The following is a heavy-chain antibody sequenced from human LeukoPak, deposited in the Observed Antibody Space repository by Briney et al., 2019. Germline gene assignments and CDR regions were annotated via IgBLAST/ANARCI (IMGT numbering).Heavy chain of an antibody. J-gene: IGHJ2*01. CDR1: GGSISNYY. V-gene: IGHV4-4*07. CDR3: AREMGYSYGYWYFDV. D-gene: IGHD5-18*01. CDR2: IYITGST. Sequence: PSETLSLTCTVSGGSISNYYWSWIRQPAGKGLEWIGRIYITGSTNYSPSLKSRVTMSVDTSQNQSSLKLRSVTAADTAVYYCAREMGYSYGYWYFDVWGRGTLVTVSS.